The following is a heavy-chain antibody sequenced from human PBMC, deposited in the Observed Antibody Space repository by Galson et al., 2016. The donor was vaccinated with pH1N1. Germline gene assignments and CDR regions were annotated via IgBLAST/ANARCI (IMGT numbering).Heavy chain of an antibody. CDR2: VYHSGTT. D-gene: IGHD4-17*01. J-gene: IGHJ1*01. CDR3: ARAATVTTTGVYSQL. CDR1: GGSISSGNW. V-gene: IGHV4-4*02. Sequence: ETLSLTCAVSGGSISSGNWWSWVRQPPGKGLEWIGDVYHSGTTNNNPSLKSRVTISVDKSKKQFYLKMNSVTAADTAVYYCARAATVTTTGVYSQLWGQGTLVIVSS.